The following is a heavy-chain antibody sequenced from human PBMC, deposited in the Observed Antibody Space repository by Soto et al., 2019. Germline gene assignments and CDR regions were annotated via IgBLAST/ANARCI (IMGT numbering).Heavy chain of an antibody. CDR2: IYYSGST. D-gene: IGHD4-17*01. CDR1: GGSISSSSYY. Sequence: QLQLQESGPGLVKPSETLSLTCTVSGGSISSSSYYWGWIRQPPGKGLEWIGSIYYSGSTYYNPSLKSRVTISVDTSKNQFSLKLSSVTAADTAVYYCARSTPFFSTVTTYNWFDPWGQGTLVTVSS. CDR3: ARSTPFFSTVTTYNWFDP. J-gene: IGHJ5*02. V-gene: IGHV4-39*01.